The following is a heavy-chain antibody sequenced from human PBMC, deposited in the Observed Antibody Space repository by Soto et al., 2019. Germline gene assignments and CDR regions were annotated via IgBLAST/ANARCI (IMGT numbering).Heavy chain of an antibody. CDR3: ARDFCPVRACYAL. J-gene: IGHJ4*02. V-gene: IGHV3-33*01. Sequence: GGSLRLCVASGFTFSNYGMHWVSQAPGKGLEWVAGIDYNEINQYSKDPVKGRFTISRDQSKNTQYLQMNSRRAEDTAVYYCARDFCPVRACYALWGQGVLVTVSS. CDR2: IDYNEINQ. D-gene: IGHD2-2*01. CDR1: GFTFSNYG.